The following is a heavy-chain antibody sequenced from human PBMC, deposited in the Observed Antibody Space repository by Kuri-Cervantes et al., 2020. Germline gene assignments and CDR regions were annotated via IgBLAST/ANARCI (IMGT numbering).Heavy chain of an antibody. CDR2: INTNTVNP. J-gene: IGHJ3*02. Sequence: ASVKVACKASGYTFTSYAMNWVRQAPGQWLEWMGWINTNTVNPTYAHGFTGRFVFSLDTSVSTAYLQICSLKAEDTAVYYFARVGAYYDCSGYWSDVSAFDIWGQGTMVTVSS. D-gene: IGHD3-22*01. V-gene: IGHV7-4-1*01. CDR3: ARVGAYYDCSGYWSDVSAFDI. CDR1: GYTFTSYA.